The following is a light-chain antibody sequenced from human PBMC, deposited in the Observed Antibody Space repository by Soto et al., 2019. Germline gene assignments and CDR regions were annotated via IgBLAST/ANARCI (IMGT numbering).Light chain of an antibody. CDR3: SSYTSSSTHV. CDR2: DDN. J-gene: IGLJ1*01. CDR1: SSDIGSFTF. V-gene: IGLV2-14*03. Sequence: QSALTQPASVSGSPGQSITISCTGTSSDIGSFTFVSWYQQHPGKVPKLMIFDDNRRPSGVSDRFSGSKSGNTASLTISGLQAEDEGDYYCSSYTSSSTHVFGSGTKVTVL.